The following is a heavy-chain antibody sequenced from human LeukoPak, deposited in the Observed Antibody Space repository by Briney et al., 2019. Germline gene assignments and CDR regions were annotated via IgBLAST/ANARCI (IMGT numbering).Heavy chain of an antibody. V-gene: IGHV1-2*02. Sequence: GASVKVSCKASGYTFTGYYMHWVRQAPGQGLEWMGWINPNSGGTNYAQKFQGRVTMTRDTSISTAYMELSRLRSDDTAVYYCARDITLVRGVIRDPYYMDVWGKGTTVTVSS. D-gene: IGHD3-10*01. J-gene: IGHJ6*03. CDR3: ARDITLVRGVIRDPYYMDV. CDR1: GYTFTGYY. CDR2: INPNSGGT.